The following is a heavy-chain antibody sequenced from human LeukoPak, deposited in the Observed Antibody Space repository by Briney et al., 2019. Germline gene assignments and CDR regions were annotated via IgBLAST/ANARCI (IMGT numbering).Heavy chain of an antibody. J-gene: IGHJ2*01. CDR2: LYYTGGI. CDR1: GYSLSSDHR. Sequence: PSETLSLTCTVSGYSLSSDHRWGWIRQPPGKGLEWIGYLYYTGGIYYNTSLKSRVTMSADTSNNHFSLKLTSMTVVDTAVYYCARSFAGYFDLWGRGILVTVSS. V-gene: IGHV4-28*05. CDR3: ARSFAGYFDL.